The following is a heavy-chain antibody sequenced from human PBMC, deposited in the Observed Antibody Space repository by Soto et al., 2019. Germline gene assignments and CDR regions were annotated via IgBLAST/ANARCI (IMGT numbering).Heavy chain of an antibody. CDR1: GFTFRSYE. Sequence: EVQLVESGGGLVQPGGSLRLSCAASGFTFRSYEMTLVRQAPAKGLEWVSYISSSGSTIKYADSVKGRFTIPRDNANNSLYLQRDILRGEATAVYYCAGGSGSPRRLDYRGQGTLVSVSS. V-gene: IGHV3-48*03. D-gene: IGHD1-26*01. CDR2: ISSSGSTI. J-gene: IGHJ4*02. CDR3: AGGSGSPRRLDY.